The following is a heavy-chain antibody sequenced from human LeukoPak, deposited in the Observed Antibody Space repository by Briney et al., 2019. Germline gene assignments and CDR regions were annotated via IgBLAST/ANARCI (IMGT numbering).Heavy chain of an antibody. D-gene: IGHD3-22*01. Sequence: ASVKVSCKASGYTFTSYDINWVRQATGQGLEWMGWMNPNSGNTGYAQKFQGRVTITRNTSISTAYMELSSLRSEDTAVYYCARDRAYYDSSGYYLGKYSDYWGQGTLVTVSS. J-gene: IGHJ4*02. CDR3: ARDRAYYDSSGYYLGKYSDY. V-gene: IGHV1-8*03. CDR1: GYTFTSYD. CDR2: MNPNSGNT.